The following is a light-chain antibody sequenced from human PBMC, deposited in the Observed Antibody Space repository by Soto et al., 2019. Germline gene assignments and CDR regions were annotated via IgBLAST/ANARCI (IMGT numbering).Light chain of an antibody. CDR3: SSYTSSSTLGV. Sequence: QSVLTQPASVSGSPGQSITISCTGTSSDVGGYNYVSWYKQHPGKAPKLMIYDVSNRPSGVSNRFSGSKSGNTASLTISGLQAGDEADYYCSSYTSSSTLGVFGGGTKVTVL. V-gene: IGLV2-14*01. CDR2: DVS. J-gene: IGLJ2*01. CDR1: SSDVGGYNY.